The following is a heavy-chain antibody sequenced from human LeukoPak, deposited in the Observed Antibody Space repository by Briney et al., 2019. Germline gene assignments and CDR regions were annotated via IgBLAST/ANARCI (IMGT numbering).Heavy chain of an antibody. V-gene: IGHV3-11*01. CDR2: ISSSGSTI. J-gene: IGHJ5*02. CDR1: GFTFSDYY. CDR3: ARDRSRYSGYDWGSWFDP. Sequence: GGSLRLSCAASGFTFSDYYMSWIRQAPGKGLEWVSYISSSGSTIYYADSVKCRFTISRDNAKNSLYLQMNSLRAEDTAVYYCARDRSRYSGYDWGSWFDPWGQGTLVTVSS. D-gene: IGHD5-12*01.